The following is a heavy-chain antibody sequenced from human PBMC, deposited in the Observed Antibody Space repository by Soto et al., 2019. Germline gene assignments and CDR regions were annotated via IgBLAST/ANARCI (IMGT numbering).Heavy chain of an antibody. CDR1: GYSFNYYW. CDR2: IYPSDSDT. Sequence: PGESLKISCKGSGYSFNYYWIAWVRQMPGKGLEWMGIIYPSDSDTRYSPSFQGQVTISADKSISTAYLQWSSLKASDTALYYCARLLLWFGEFSSGGCDYWGQGTLVTVYS. D-gene: IGHD3-10*01. J-gene: IGHJ4*02. CDR3: ARLLLWFGEFSSGGCDY. V-gene: IGHV5-51*01.